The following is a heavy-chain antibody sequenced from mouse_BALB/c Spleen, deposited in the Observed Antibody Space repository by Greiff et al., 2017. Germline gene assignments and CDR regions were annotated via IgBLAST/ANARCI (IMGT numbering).Heavy chain of an antibody. D-gene: IGHD2-4*01. Sequence: QVQLQQSGPGLVAPSQTLSITCTVSGFSLPSYGVHWVRQPPGKGLEWLGVIWAGGSTNYNSALMSRLSISKDNSKSQVFLKMNSLQTDDTAMYYCARIYYDYLYAMDYWGEGTSVTVSS. CDR2: IWAGGST. CDR3: ARIYYDYLYAMDY. V-gene: IGHV2-9*02. J-gene: IGHJ4*01. CDR1: GFSLPSYG.